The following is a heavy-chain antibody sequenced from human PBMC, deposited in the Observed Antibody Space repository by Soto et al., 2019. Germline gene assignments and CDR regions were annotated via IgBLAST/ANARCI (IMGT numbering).Heavy chain of an antibody. J-gene: IGHJ4*02. V-gene: IGHV4-31*03. D-gene: IGHD3-3*02. Sequence: SSETLSLTCTVSGGSISSGGYYWSWIRQHPGKGLEWIGYIYYSGSTYYNPSLKSRVIISVDTSKNQFSLKLSSVTAADTAVYYCARDKIAIFGVGRSNWGQGTLVTVS. CDR1: GGSISSGGYY. CDR2: IYYSGST. CDR3: ARDKIAIFGVGRSN.